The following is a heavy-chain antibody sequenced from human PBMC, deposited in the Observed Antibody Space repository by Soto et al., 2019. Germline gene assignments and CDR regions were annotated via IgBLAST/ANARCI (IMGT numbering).Heavy chain of an antibody. CDR3: AKGVEGYVVSSLDS. V-gene: IGHV3-23*01. Sequence: EVQLLESGGGGVQPGGSLRLSCAASGFIFSDYAMTWVRQTPGKGLEWVSAITSSGSSTYFADSLKGRITISRDNSKNTLSLQMDSLRVEDTAIYYCAKGVEGYVVSSLDSWGQGALGTVSS. CDR1: GFIFSDYA. D-gene: IGHD5-12*01. CDR2: ITSSGSST. J-gene: IGHJ5*01.